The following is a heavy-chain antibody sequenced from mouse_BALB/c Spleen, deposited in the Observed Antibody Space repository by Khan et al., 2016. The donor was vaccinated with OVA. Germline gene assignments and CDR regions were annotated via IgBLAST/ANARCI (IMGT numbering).Heavy chain of an antibody. CDR2: INTYTGEP. J-gene: IGHJ1*01. CDR1: GYTFTNYG. CDR3: ASGGYWYFDV. V-gene: IGHV9-3-1*01. Sequence: QIQLVQLGPELKKPGETVKISCKASGYTFTNYGMNWVKQAPGKGLKWMGWINTYTGEPTYVDDFKGRFAFSLETSASTAYLQINNLRNEDTATYFCASGGYWYFDVWGAGTTVTVSS. D-gene: IGHD1-1*02.